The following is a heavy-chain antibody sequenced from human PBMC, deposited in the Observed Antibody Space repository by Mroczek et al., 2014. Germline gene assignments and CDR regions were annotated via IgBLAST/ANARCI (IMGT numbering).Heavy chain of an antibody. CDR1: GFTFSSYA. Sequence: ESGGGVVQPGRSLRLSCAASGFTFSSYAMHWVRQAPGKGLEWVAVISYDGSNKYYADSVKGRFTISRDNSKNTLYLQMNSLRAEDTAVYYCARDQGYSSGWYGHWGQGTLVTVSS. V-gene: IGHV3-30-3*01. J-gene: IGHJ4*02. CDR3: ARDQGYSSGWYGH. CDR2: ISYDGSNK. D-gene: IGHD6-19*01.